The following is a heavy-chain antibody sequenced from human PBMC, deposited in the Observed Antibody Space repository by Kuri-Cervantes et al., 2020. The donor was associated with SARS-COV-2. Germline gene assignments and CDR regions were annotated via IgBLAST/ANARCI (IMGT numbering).Heavy chain of an antibody. D-gene: IGHD3-22*01. J-gene: IGHJ3*01. CDR1: GYTFTGYY. V-gene: IGHV1-2*04. CDR3: ATESISVIVIYAFYF. CDR2: INPNSGGT. Sequence: ASVKVSCKASGYTFTGYYMHWVRQAPGQGLEWMGWINPNSGGTNYAQKFQGWVTMTRDTSISTVYMELSSLRSEDTAVYYCATESISVIVIYAFYFWGQGTLVTVSS.